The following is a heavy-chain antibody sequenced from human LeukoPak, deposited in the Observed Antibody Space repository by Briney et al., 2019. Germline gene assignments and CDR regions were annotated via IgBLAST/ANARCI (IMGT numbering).Heavy chain of an antibody. CDR3: ARDVTMVRGVIIKPTPFDY. Sequence: ASVKVSCKASGYTFTSYYMHWVRQAPGQGLEWMGLINPTGGSTGYAQKFQGRVTMTRDMSTSTDYMELRSLRSDDTAVYYCARDVTMVRGVIIKPTPFDYWGQGTLVTVSS. V-gene: IGHV1-46*01. D-gene: IGHD3-10*01. CDR1: GYTFTSYY. J-gene: IGHJ4*02. CDR2: INPTGGST.